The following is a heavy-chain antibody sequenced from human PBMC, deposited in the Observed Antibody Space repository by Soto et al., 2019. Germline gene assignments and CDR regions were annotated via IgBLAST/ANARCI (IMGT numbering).Heavy chain of an antibody. V-gene: IGHV3-11*04. CDR3: ARARATMVRGVGPIDY. J-gene: IGHJ4*02. CDR2: ISSSGSTI. Sequence: PAGSLRLSCAASGFTFSDYYMSWIRQAPGKGLEWVSYISSSGSTIYYADSVKGRFTISRDNSKNTLYLQMNSLRAEDTAVYYCARARATMVRGVGPIDYWGQGTLVTVSS. D-gene: IGHD3-10*01. CDR1: GFTFSDYY.